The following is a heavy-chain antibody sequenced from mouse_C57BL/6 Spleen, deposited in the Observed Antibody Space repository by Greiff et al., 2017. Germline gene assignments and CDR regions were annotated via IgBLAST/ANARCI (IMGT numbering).Heavy chain of an antibody. V-gene: IGHV5-9*01. CDR1: GFTFSSYT. J-gene: IGHJ3*01. Sequence: EVQVVESGGGLVKPGGSLKLSCAASGFTFSSYTMSWVRQTPEKRLEWVATISGGGGNTYYPDSVKGRFTISRDNAKNTLYLQMSSLRSEDTALYYCASLYYSNYERFAYWGQGTLVTVSA. D-gene: IGHD2-5*01. CDR2: ISGGGGNT. CDR3: ASLYYSNYERFAY.